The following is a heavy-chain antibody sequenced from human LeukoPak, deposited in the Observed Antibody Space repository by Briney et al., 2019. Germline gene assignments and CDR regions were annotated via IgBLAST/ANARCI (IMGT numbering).Heavy chain of an antibody. Sequence: PSETLSLTCAVSGGSISSGGYSWSWIRQPPGKGLEWIGYIYHSGSTYYNPSLKSRVTISVDRSKNQSSLKLSSVTAADAAVYYCARVTTWDYYFDYWGQGTLVTVSS. D-gene: IGHD4-17*01. CDR1: GGSISSGGYS. CDR2: IYHSGST. V-gene: IGHV4-30-2*01. J-gene: IGHJ4*02. CDR3: ARVTTWDYYFDY.